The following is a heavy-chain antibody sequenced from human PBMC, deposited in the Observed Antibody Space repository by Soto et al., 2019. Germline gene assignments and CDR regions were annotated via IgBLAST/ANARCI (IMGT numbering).Heavy chain of an antibody. J-gene: IGHJ3*02. CDR2: IKSKTDGGTT. CDR1: GFTFSNAW. Sequence: GGSLRLSCAASGFTFSNAWMSWVRQAPGKGLEWVGRIKSKTDGGTTDYAAPVKGRFTISRDDSKNTLYLQMNSLKTEDTAVYYCTTQITVTTAFDIWGQGTMVTVSS. V-gene: IGHV3-15*01. CDR3: TTQITVTTAFDI. D-gene: IGHD4-17*01.